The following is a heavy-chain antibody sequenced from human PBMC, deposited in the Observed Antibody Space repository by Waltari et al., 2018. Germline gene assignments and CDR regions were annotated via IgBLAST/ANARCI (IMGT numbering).Heavy chain of an antibody. J-gene: IGHJ4*02. CDR2: RWYDGSNK. CDR3: ARGPREDGADLDY. V-gene: IGHV3-33*01. CDR1: GFTFSSYG. D-gene: IGHD2-15*01. Sequence: QVQLVESGGGVVQPGRSLRLSCAASGFTFSSYGMHWVRQAPGKGLEWVAVRWYDGSNKYYADSVKGRFTISRYNSKNTLYLQMNSLRAEDTAVYYCARGPREDGADLDYWGQGTLVTVSS.